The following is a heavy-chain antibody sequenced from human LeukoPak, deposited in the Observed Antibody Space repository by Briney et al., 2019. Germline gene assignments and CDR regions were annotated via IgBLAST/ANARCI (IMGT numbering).Heavy chain of an antibody. Sequence: PGGSLRLSCAASGFTFSSYEMNWVRQAPGKGLEWVSYISSSGSTIYYADSVKGRFTISRDNAKNSLYLQMNSLRAEDTAVYYCARASDRITMAYAFDIWGQGTMDTVSS. CDR1: GFTFSSYE. J-gene: IGHJ3*02. CDR2: ISSSGSTI. D-gene: IGHD3-10*01. CDR3: ARASDRITMAYAFDI. V-gene: IGHV3-48*03.